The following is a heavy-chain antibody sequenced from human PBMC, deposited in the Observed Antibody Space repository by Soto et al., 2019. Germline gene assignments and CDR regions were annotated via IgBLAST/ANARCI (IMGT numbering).Heavy chain of an antibody. Sequence: SETLSLTCTVSGGSISSYYWSWIRQPPGKGLEWIGYIYYSGSTNYNPSLKSRVTISVDTSKNQFSLKLSSVTAADTAVYYCERDPAGYSSSWGQGTLVTVSS. V-gene: IGHV4-59*01. CDR1: GGSISSYY. D-gene: IGHD6-13*01. J-gene: IGHJ4*02. CDR3: ERDPAGYSSS. CDR2: IYYSGST.